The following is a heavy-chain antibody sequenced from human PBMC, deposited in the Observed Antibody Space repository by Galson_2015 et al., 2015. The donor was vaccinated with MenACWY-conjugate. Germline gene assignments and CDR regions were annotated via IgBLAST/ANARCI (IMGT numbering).Heavy chain of an antibody. CDR1: GYIFTNYW. V-gene: IGHV5-51*03. J-gene: IGHJ4*02. Sequence: SGAEVKKPGESLKISCKGSGYIFTNYWIAWVRQMPGTGLEWMGIIYPGGSDTRYSPSFQGQVTISADKSISTAYLQWSILKASDTAMYYCARLYSSRLTPADYWGQGTLVTVSS. CDR3: ARLYSSRLTPADY. CDR2: IYPGGSDT. D-gene: IGHD2-8*01.